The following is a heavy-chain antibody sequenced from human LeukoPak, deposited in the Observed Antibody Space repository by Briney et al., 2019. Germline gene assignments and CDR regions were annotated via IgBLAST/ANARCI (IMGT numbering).Heavy chain of an antibody. V-gene: IGHV3-7*01. CDR2: IKEDGSEK. CDR1: GFTFSSYW. CDR3: ARDSGIVVPAASMAFDI. D-gene: IGHD2-2*01. Sequence: GGSLRLSCAASGFTFSSYWMSWVRQAPGKGLEWVANIKEDGSEKNYVDSVKGRFIISRDNAKNSLYLQMNSLRAEDTAVYYCARDSGIVVPAASMAFDIWGQGTMVTVSS. J-gene: IGHJ3*02.